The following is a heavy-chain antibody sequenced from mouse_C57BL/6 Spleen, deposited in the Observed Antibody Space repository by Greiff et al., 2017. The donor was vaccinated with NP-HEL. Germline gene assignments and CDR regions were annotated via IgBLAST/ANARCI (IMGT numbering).Heavy chain of an antibody. V-gene: IGHV1-55*01. D-gene: IGHD2-5*01. CDR2: IYPGSGST. CDR1: GYTFTSYW. J-gene: IGHJ2*01. CDR3: ARAHSNYGGVFDD. Sequence: QVQLQQPGAELVKPGASVKMSCKASGYTFTSYWITWVKQRPGQGLEWIGDIYPGSGSTNYNEKFKSKATLTVDTSSSTAYMQLSSLTSEDSAVYYCARAHSNYGGVFDDWGQGTTLTVSS.